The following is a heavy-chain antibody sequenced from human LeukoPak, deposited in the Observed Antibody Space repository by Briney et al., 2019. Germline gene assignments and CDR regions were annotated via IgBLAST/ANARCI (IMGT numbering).Heavy chain of an antibody. V-gene: IGHV3-30*02. D-gene: IGHD5-18*01. J-gene: IGHJ4*02. CDR1: GFTLSRYI. CDR2: IRSDGGRE. CDR3: AQDPFRFAMVY. Sequence: PGGSLRLSCAASGFTLSRYIMHWVRQAPGKGLEWVAFIRSDGGREYYADSVKGRFTISRDNSKNTLFLQMNSLSPEDTAMYYCAQDPFRFAMVYWGQGTLVTVSS.